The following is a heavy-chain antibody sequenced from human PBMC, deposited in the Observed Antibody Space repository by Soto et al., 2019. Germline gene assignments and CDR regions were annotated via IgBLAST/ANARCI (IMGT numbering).Heavy chain of an antibody. CDR2: IKQDGSEK. D-gene: IGHD1-1*01. CDR3: TGSPSARYNWNDRGRTSGGWFDP. CDR1: GFTFSSYW. V-gene: IGHV3-7*01. Sequence: GGSLRLSCAASGFTFSSYWMSWVRQAPGKGLEWVANIKQDGSEKYYVDSVKGRFTISRDNAKNSLYLQMNSLRAEDTAVYYCTGSPSARYNWNDRGRTSGGWFDPWGQGTLVTVSS. J-gene: IGHJ5*02.